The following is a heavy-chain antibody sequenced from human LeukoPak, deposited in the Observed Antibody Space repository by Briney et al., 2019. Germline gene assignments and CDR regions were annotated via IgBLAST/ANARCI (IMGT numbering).Heavy chain of an antibody. CDR3: ARGSGGYQYLMDV. V-gene: IGHV3-33*01. CDR2: VGYDESIK. Sequence: GGSLRLSCAASGFSFSSFGVHWVRQAPGGGLEWVTIVGYDESIKYYADSVKDRFTISRVNSKNTVHLQMNSLRAEDTAVYYCARGSGGYQYLMDVWGQGATVIVSS. D-gene: IGHD2-15*01. J-gene: IGHJ6*02. CDR1: GFSFSSFG.